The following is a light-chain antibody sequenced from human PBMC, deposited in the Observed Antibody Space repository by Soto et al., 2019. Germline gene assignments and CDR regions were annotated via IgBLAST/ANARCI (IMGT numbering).Light chain of an antibody. CDR2: AAS. CDR1: QGISSY. CDR3: QQLNSYPLT. V-gene: IGKV1-9*01. Sequence: DIQLTQSPSFLSASVGDRVTITCRASQGISSYLAWYQQKPGKAPKLLIYAASTLQSGVPSRFSGSGSGTEFTLTISSLQPEDFATYXXQQLNSYPLTFGPGTKVDIK. J-gene: IGKJ3*01.